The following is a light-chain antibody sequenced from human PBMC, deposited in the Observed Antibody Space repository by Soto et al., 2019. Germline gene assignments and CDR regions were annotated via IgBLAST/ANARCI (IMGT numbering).Light chain of an antibody. CDR2: KVS. Sequence: DVVMTQSPLSLPVTLGQPASISCRSSQSLVHSDGSTYLNWFQQRPGQSPRRLIHKVSNRDSGVPARFSGSGSGTDFTLKIIRVEAEDVGVYYCMQGTRWPRTFGQGTKVEIK. CDR3: MQGTRWPRT. V-gene: IGKV2-30*02. CDR1: QSLVHSDGSTY. J-gene: IGKJ1*01.